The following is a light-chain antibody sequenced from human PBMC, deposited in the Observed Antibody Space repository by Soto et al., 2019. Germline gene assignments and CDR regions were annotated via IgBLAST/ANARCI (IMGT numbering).Light chain of an antibody. J-gene: IGKJ2*01. CDR3: QHYNDWLGT. V-gene: IGKV3-15*01. CDR1: QSVSTN. CDR2: HAS. Sequence: EIVMTQSPATPSLSPGERATLSCRASQSVSTNLAWYQQRPGQAPRLLIYHASSRAPGVPGRFSGSGSGTEFTLTISSLQSEDFAVYYCQHYNDWLGTFGQGTKLE.